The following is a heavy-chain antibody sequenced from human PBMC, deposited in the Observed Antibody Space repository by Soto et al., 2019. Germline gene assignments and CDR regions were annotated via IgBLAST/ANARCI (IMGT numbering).Heavy chain of an antibody. CDR1: GGSINNYY. J-gene: IGHJ4*01. CDR3: TRATYYRYYFDV. D-gene: IGHD3-10*01. CDR2: IYYSGTT. Sequence: SETLSLTCTVSGGSINNYYLSWIRQSPGKGLEWIGYIYYSGTTNYNPSLKSRVTISIYRSENQFSLKGSSVTAADTAVYFCTRATYYRYYFDVWGHGTLVTVSS. V-gene: IGHV4-59*01.